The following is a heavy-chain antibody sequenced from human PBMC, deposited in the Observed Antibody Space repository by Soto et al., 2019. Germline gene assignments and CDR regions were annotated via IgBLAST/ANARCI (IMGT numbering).Heavy chain of an antibody. J-gene: IGHJ6*03. CDR3: ARSNALSWSTDLYYYYMDV. D-gene: IGHD3-10*01. CDR1: GGTFSSYV. Sequence: ASVKVSCKASGGTFSSYVISWVRQAPGQRLEWMGGIIPIFGTANYAQKFQGRVTITADESTSTAYMELSSLRSEDTAVYYCARSNALSWSTDLYYYYMDVWGKGTTVTVSS. V-gene: IGHV1-69*13. CDR2: IIPIFGTA.